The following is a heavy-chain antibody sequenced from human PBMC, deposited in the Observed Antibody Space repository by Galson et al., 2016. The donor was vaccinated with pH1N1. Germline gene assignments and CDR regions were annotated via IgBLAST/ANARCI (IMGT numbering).Heavy chain of an antibody. CDR2: IKQDGSEK. D-gene: IGHD7-27*01. CDR1: GFTFSRYY. Sequence: SLRLSCAASGFTFSRYYMTWVRQAPGKGLEWVANIKQDGSEKNYVDSVKGRFTISRDNAKNSVYLQMSSLRAEDTAVYYCAKENWGCEYWGQGTLVTVSS. CDR3: AKENWGCEY. V-gene: IGHV3-7*01. J-gene: IGHJ4*02.